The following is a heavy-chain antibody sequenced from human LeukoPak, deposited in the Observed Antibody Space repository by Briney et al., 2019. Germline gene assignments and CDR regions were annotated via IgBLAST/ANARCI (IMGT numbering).Heavy chain of an antibody. D-gene: IGHD7-27*01. J-gene: IGHJ4*02. CDR1: GGSFSGYY. CDR2: INHGGST. Sequence: PSETLSLTCAVYGGSFSGYYWSWIRQPPGKGLEWIGEINHGGSTNYNPSLKSRVTISVDTSKNQFSLKLSSVTAADTAVYYCARRELGIYYFDYWGQGTLVTVSS. V-gene: IGHV4-34*01. CDR3: ARRELGIYYFDY.